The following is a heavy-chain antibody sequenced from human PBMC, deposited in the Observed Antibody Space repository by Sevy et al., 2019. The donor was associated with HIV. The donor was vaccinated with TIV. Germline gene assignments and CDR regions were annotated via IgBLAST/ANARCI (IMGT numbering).Heavy chain of an antibody. CDR1: GFTFSRYA. Sequence: GGSLRLSCAASGFTFSRYAMNWVRQAPGKGLEWVSGISGIGGSGDKTNYAASVKGRFTISRDDSKNSLYLQLNSLRAEDTAIYYCARKYDSSGYFDYWGQGTLVTVSS. CDR3: ARKYDSSGYFDY. J-gene: IGHJ4*02. CDR2: ISGIGGSGDKT. D-gene: IGHD3-22*01. V-gene: IGHV3-23*01.